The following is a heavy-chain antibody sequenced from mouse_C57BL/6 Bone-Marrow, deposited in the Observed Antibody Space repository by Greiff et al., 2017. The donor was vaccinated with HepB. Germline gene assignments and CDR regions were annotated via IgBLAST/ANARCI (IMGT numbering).Heavy chain of an antibody. Sequence: LQVSGPGLLQPSPTLSLTCSFSGFSLNTSGMGVSWMRQPSGKGLEGLAHIDWDDDKHSNPSLKSRLTISKDTSRNPVFLQITRVDTADTATYYCARRALSVFDYWGQGTTLTVSS. V-gene: IGHV8-12*01. CDR2: IDWDDDK. CDR3: ARRALSVFDY. J-gene: IGHJ2*01. CDR1: GFSLNTSGMG. D-gene: IGHD6-1*01.